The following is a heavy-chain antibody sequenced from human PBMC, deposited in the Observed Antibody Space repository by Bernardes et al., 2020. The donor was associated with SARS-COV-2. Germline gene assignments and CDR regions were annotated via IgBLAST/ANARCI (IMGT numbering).Heavy chain of an antibody. V-gene: IGHV3-33*01. J-gene: IGHJ6*02. CDR1: GFTFSSYG. CDR3: ARANRDLWGDYYGMDV. CDR2: IWYDGSNK. Sequence: GGSLRLSCAASGFTFSSYGMHWVRQAPGKGLEWVAVIWYDGSNKYYADSVKGRFTISRDNSKNTLYLQMNSLRAEDTAVYYCARANRDLWGDYYGMDVWGQGTTVTVSS. D-gene: IGHD7-27*01.